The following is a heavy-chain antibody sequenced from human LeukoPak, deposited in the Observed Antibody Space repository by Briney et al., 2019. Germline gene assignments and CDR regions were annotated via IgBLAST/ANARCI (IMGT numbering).Heavy chain of an antibody. D-gene: IGHD5-18*01. CDR2: ISAYNGNT. J-gene: IGHJ6*03. Sequence: ASVKVSCKASGYTFTSYGISWVRQAPGQGLEWMGWISAYNGNTNYAQKLQGRVTMTTDTSTSTAYMELSRLRSDDTAVYYCARHGRSRIQLWETYYYYYMDVWGKGTTVTISS. CDR3: ARHGRSRIQLWETYYYYYMDV. CDR1: GYTFTSYG. V-gene: IGHV1-18*01.